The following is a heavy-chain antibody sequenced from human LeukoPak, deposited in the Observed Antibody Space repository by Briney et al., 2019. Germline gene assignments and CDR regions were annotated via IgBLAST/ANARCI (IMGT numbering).Heavy chain of an antibody. CDR1: GYTFTGYY. CDR2: INPNSGGT. V-gene: IGHV1-2*04. D-gene: IGHD4-17*01. CDR3: ARGVYGDYVLEY. Sequence: ASVKVSCKASGYTFTGYYMHWVRQAPGQGLEWMGWINPNSGGTNYAQKFQGWVTMTRDTSTSTAYMELSRLRSDDTAVYYCARGVYGDYVLEYWGRGTLVTVSS. J-gene: IGHJ4*02.